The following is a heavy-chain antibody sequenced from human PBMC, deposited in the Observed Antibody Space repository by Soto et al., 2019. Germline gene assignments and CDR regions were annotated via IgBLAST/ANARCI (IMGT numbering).Heavy chain of an antibody. CDR1: GFTFSRYA. V-gene: IGHV3-23*01. Sequence: EVQLLESGGGLVQPGGSLRLSCAASGFTFSRYAMGWVRQAPGKGLEWVSDISGSGGEIHYADSVKGRCTISRDNSKNTLYVQMNSLRGEHAAVYICANQDFRGTTVTTWGQGSLVTVS. CDR3: ANQDFRGTTVTT. CDR2: ISGSGGEI. J-gene: IGHJ4*02. D-gene: IGHD1-1*01.